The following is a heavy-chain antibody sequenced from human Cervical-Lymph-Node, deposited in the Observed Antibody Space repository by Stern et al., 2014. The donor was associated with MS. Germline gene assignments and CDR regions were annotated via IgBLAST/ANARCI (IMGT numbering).Heavy chain of an antibody. CDR3: ARDQRGITIFGVVTDYYYLGMDV. V-gene: IGHV1-2*02. D-gene: IGHD3-3*01. CDR2: INPNNGGT. CDR1: GYIFTGYY. Sequence: QVQLVQSGAEVKKPGASVKVSCKTSGYIFTGYYIHWVRQATGQGLEWMAWINPNNGGTKYAQKFQGRVTMSRDTSISTAYVELSSLTSDDTAVYYCARDQRGITIFGVVTDYYYLGMDVWGQGTTVTVSS. J-gene: IGHJ6*02.